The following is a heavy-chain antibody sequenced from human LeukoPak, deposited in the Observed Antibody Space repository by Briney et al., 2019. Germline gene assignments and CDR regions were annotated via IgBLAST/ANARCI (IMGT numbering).Heavy chain of an antibody. Sequence: GGSLRLSCAASRFTFSSYAMSWVRQAPGKGLEWVSAISGSGGSTYYADSVKGRFTISRDIFKNTLYLQMNSLRAEDTAVYYCVHGGLYYLDYWGQGTLVTVSS. CDR1: RFTFSSYA. CDR2: ISGSGGST. D-gene: IGHD3-10*01. J-gene: IGHJ4*02. V-gene: IGHV3-23*01. CDR3: VHGGLYYLDY.